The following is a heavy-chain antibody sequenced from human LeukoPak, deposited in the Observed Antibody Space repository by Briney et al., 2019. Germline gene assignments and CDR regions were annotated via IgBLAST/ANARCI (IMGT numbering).Heavy chain of an antibody. CDR3: ARGMKYSNYEDY. CDR2: INHSGST. CDR1: GGSFSGDY. Sequence: SETLSLTCAVYGGSFSGDYWSWIRQPPGKGLEWIGEINHSGSTNYNPSLKSRVTISVDTSKNQFSLRLSSVTAADTAVYYCARGMKYSNYEDYWGQGTPVTVSS. V-gene: IGHV4-34*01. D-gene: IGHD4-11*01. J-gene: IGHJ4*02.